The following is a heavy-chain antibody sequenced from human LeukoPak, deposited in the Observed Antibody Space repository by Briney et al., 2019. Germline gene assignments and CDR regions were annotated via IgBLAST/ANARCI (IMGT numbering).Heavy chain of an antibody. CDR2: INPNSGGT. CDR3: ARQPYYYGSGSYYNDDY. J-gene: IGHJ4*02. CDR1: GYSFTGYY. Sequence: GASVKVSRKASGYSFTGYYMHWVRQAPGQGLEWMGWINPNSGGTNYAQKFQGRVTMTRDTSISTAYMELSRLRSDDTAVYYCARQPYYYGSGSYYNDDYWGQGTLVTVSS. D-gene: IGHD3-10*01. V-gene: IGHV1-2*02.